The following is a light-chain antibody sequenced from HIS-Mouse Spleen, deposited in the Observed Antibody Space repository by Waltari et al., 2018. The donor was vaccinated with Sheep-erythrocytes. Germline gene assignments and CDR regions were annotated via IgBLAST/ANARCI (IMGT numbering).Light chain of an antibody. CDR3: CSYAGSYNHV. CDR2: EFS. Sequence: QSALTQPRSVSGSPGQSVTISCTGTSSDGGGYNYVSWYQQHPGKAPTLMIYEFSKRPSGVPDRFSGSKSGNTASLTISGLQAEDEADYYCCSYAGSYNHVFATGTKVTVL. J-gene: IGLJ1*01. CDR1: SSDGGGYNY. V-gene: IGLV2-11*01.